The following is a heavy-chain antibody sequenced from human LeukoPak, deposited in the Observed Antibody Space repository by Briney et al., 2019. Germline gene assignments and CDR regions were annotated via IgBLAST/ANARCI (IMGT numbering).Heavy chain of an antibody. V-gene: IGHV3-66*01. CDR1: GFAVSSNH. CDR2: ISNGGTT. D-gene: IGHD4-23*01. Sequence: PGGSLRLSCAASGFAVSSNHMTWVRQAPGKGLEWVSVISNGGTTYYADSVKGRFTISRDNSENTMHLQMNNLRAEDTAVYYCAGYGGYSFWGQGTLVTVSS. J-gene: IGHJ4*02. CDR3: AGYGGYSF.